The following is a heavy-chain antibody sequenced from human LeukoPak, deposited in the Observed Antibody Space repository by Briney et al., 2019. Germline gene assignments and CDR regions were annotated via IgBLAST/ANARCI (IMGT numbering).Heavy chain of an antibody. CDR1: GFTFSSYA. Sequence: GGSLRLSCAASGFTFSSYAMHWVRQAPGKGLEWVSVISYDGSNTYYADSVKGRFTISRDNSKNTLYLQMNSLRAEDTAVYYCARGPGPAGGSSGWYYFDYWGQGTLVTVSS. CDR3: ARGPGPAGGSSGWYYFDY. V-gene: IGHV3-30-3*01. D-gene: IGHD6-19*01. CDR2: ISYDGSNT. J-gene: IGHJ4*02.